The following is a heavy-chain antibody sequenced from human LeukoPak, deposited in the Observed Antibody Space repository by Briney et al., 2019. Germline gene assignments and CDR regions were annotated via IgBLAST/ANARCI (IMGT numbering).Heavy chain of an antibody. Sequence: GASVKVSCKASGYTFTSYGISWVRQAPGQGLEWMGWISAYNGNTNYAQKLQGRVTMTTDTSTSTAYMELRSLRSDDTAVYYCARVAGYPDYYCMDVWGKGTTVTVSS. V-gene: IGHV1-18*01. CDR1: GYTFTSYG. CDR2: ISAYNGNT. D-gene: IGHD5-18*01. J-gene: IGHJ6*03. CDR3: ARVAGYPDYYCMDV.